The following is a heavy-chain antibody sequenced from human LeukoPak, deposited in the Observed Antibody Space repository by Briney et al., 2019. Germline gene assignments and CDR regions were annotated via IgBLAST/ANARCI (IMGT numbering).Heavy chain of an antibody. V-gene: IGHV3-23*01. CDR3: AKLGTRLPVWYYFDY. CDR1: GFTFSSYA. Sequence: GGSLRLSCAASGFTFSSYAMSWVRQAPGKGLEWVSAISGSGGSTYYAGSVKGRFTISRDNSKNTLYLQMNSLRAEDTAVYYCAKLGTRLPVWYYFDYWGQGTLVTVSS. CDR2: ISGSGGST. D-gene: IGHD2-2*01. J-gene: IGHJ4*02.